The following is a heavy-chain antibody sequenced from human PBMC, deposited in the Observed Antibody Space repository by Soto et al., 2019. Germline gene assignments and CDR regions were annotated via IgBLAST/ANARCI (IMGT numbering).Heavy chain of an antibody. CDR1: GDSTTSDAYY. J-gene: IGHJ5*02. D-gene: IGHD3-9*01. CDR3: VSGTSFYDVLTGYYVDRWFDP. V-gene: IGHV4-39*01. Sequence: SETLSLTCSVSGDSTTSDAYYWGWIRQPPGKGLEWLGSIYYSGYTYYNPSLKSRVTISVDRSRNQFSLNLRSVTAADTAVYYCVSGTSFYDVLTGYYVDRWFDPWGQGTLVTVSS. CDR2: IYYSGYT.